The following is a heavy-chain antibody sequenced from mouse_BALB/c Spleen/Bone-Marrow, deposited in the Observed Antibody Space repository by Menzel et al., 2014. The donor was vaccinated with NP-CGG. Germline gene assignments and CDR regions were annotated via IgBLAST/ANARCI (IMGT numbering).Heavy chain of an antibody. CDR2: INPDSSTI. CDR3: ARGAPFAY. V-gene: IGHV4-1*02. CDR1: AVDFSRYW. J-gene: IGHJ3*01. Sequence: SAAAVDFSRYWMSWVRQAPGKGLEWIGEINPDSSTINYTPSLKDKFIISRDNAKNTLYLQMSKVRSGDTALYYCARGAPFAYWGQGTLVTVSA.